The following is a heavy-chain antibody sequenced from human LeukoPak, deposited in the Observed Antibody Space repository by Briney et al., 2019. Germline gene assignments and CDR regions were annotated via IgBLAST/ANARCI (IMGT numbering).Heavy chain of an antibody. CDR2: IYYSGST. CDR3: ARRRGDPRYFDY. Sequence: SETLSLTCTVSGGSISSSSYYWGWIRQPPGKGLEWIGSIYYSGSTYYNPSLKSRVTISVDTSKTQFSLKLSSVTAADTAVYYCARRRGDPRYFDYWGQGTPVTVSS. V-gene: IGHV4-39*01. J-gene: IGHJ4*02. D-gene: IGHD4-17*01. CDR1: GGSISSSSYY.